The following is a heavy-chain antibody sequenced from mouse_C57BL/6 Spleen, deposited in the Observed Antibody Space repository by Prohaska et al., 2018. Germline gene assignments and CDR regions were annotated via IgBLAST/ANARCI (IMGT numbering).Heavy chain of an antibody. Sequence: QVQLQQPGAELVMPGASVKLSCKASGYTFTSYWMHWVKQRPGQGLEWIGDIDPSDSYNNYNQKFNGKATLTVDKSSSTAYMQLSSLTSEDSAVYYCARPAVVADYAMDYWSQGTSVTVSS. D-gene: IGHD1-1*01. CDR3: ARPAVVADYAMDY. V-gene: IGHV1-69*01. J-gene: IGHJ4*01. CDR1: GYTFTSYW. CDR2: IDPSDSYN.